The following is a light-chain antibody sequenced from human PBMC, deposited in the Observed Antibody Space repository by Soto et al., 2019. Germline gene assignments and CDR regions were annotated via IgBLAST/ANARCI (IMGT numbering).Light chain of an antibody. CDR1: QSISRY. CDR2: VAS. V-gene: IGKV1-39*01. J-gene: IGKJ5*01. CDR3: QQSYGTPIP. Sequence: IQVTNSPSSLSASVGDRVTITCRASQSISRYLNWYQQKPGKAPNLLIYVASSLQSEVPSRFSGSGSGTDFTLTITSLQPEDFATYYCQQSYGTPIPFGQVGRLEIK.